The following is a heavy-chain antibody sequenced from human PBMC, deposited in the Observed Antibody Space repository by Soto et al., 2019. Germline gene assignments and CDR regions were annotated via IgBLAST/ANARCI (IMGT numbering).Heavy chain of an antibody. Sequence: SETLSLTCTVSGGSISSSSYYWGWIRQPPGKGLEWIGSIYYSGSTYYNPSLKSRATISADTSKNQFSLKLTSVTAADTAVYFCARVLEGYGDYFDYWGQGALVT. J-gene: IGHJ4*02. D-gene: IGHD4-17*01. V-gene: IGHV4-39*01. CDR1: GGSISSSSYY. CDR3: ARVLEGYGDYFDY. CDR2: IYYSGST.